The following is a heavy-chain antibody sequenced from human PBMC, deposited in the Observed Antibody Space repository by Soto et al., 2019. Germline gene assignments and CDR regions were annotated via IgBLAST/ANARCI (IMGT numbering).Heavy chain of an antibody. V-gene: IGHV3-48*02. CDR3: ARFFGSGFDY. CDR1: GFTFSTDS. Sequence: EVQLVESGGGLVQPGGSLRLSCVASGFTFSTDSMNWVRQAPGKGLEWVAHISTSGATRYYADSVKGRFTISRDNAKTSLYLQLASLRHEDTAVDYCARFFGSGFDYWGQGTLVTVSS. D-gene: IGHD6-19*01. CDR2: ISTSGATR. J-gene: IGHJ4*02.